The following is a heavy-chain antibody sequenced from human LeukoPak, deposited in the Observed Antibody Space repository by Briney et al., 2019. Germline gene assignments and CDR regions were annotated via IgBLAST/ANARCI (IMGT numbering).Heavy chain of an antibody. J-gene: IGHJ4*02. D-gene: IGHD6-19*01. V-gene: IGHV4-4*07. CDR1: SGSISNYY. CDR3: ARILYSSNIDY. CDR2: IYSSGST. Sequence: PSETLSLTCTVSSGSISNYYWSWIRQPAGKGLEWIGRIYSSGSTNYNPSLKSRVTMSVDTSKNQFSLKLNSMTAADTAVYYCARILYSSNIDYWGQGTLVTVSS.